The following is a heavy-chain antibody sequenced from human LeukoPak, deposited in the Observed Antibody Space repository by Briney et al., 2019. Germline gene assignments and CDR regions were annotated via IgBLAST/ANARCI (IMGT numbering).Heavy chain of an antibody. J-gene: IGHJ4*02. CDR1: GFTFSSYA. D-gene: IGHD3-10*01. V-gene: IGHV3-23*01. Sequence: GGSLRLSCAASGFTFSSYAMSWVRQAPGKGLEWVSAISGSGGSTYYADSVKGRFTISRDNSKNTLYLQMNSLRAEDTAAYYCAKSLYYYGSGSYYNPDSYWGQGTLVTVSS. CDR2: ISGSGGST. CDR3: AKSLYYYGSGSYYNPDSY.